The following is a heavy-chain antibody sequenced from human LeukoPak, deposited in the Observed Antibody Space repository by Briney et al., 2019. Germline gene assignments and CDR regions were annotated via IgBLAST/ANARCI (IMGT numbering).Heavy chain of an antibody. CDR1: GFTFSNAW. D-gene: IGHD5/OR15-5a*01. V-gene: IGHV3-15*01. CDR2: SKSKTDGGTT. J-gene: IGHJ6*02. CDR3: TTDRLVYDSYHYGMDV. Sequence: PGGSLRLSCAASGFTFSNAWMSWIRQAPGKGLEWVGRSKSKTDGGTTDYAAPVKGRFTISRDDTKNTLYLQMNSLKTEDTAVYYCTTDRLVYDSYHYGMDVWGQGTTVTVSS.